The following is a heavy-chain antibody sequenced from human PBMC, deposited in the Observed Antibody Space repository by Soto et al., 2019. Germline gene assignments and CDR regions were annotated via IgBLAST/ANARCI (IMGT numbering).Heavy chain of an antibody. CDR3: ARVVDYDYVWGSYDY. V-gene: IGHV1-2*04. J-gene: IGHJ4*02. Sequence: QVQLVQSGAEVKKPGASVKVSCKASGYTFTGYYMHWVRQAPGQGLEWMGWINPNSGGTNYAQKFQGWVTMTRDTYISTAYMEVSRLRSDDTAVYYCARVVDYDYVWGSYDYWGQGTLVTVSS. CDR1: GYTFTGYY. D-gene: IGHD3-16*01. CDR2: INPNSGGT.